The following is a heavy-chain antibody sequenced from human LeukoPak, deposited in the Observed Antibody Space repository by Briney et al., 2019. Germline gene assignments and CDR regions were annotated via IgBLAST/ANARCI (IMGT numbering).Heavy chain of an antibody. CDR1: GFTFSSYE. V-gene: IGHV3-48*03. CDR3: ARGEGEDSFDI. J-gene: IGHJ3*02. CDR2: ISSSGSTI. Sequence: GGSLRLSCAASGFTFSSYEMNWVRQAPGKGLEWVSYISSSGSTIYYADSVKGRFTISRDNAKNSLYLKMNSLRAEDTAVYYCARGEGEDSFDIWGQGTMVTVSS.